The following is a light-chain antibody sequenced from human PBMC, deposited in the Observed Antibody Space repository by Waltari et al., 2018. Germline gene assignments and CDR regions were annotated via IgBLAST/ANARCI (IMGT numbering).Light chain of an antibody. CDR3: QRGGNGPGR. V-gene: IGKV3-11*01. CDR2: DAS. Sequence: EIVLTQSPATLSLSPGERATLSCRASQSVSSYLAWYQQKPGQAPRLLIYDASNGPTGTPASFSGSGSGTDFPLPTGGLDLEVFAVYYGQRGGNGPGRFGKGTRWETN. CDR1: QSVSSY. J-gene: IGKJ1*01.